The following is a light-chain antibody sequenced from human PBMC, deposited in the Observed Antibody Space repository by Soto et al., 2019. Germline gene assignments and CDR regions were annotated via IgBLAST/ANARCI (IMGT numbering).Light chain of an antibody. J-gene: IGKJ2*01. CDR2: AAS. CDR3: QQSYSTPHT. CDR1: QSISSY. V-gene: IGKV1-39*01. Sequence: DIQMTQSPSSLSASVGDRVTITCRASQSISSYLNWYQQKPGKAPKLLIYAASSLQSGVPSRFXXXGSGTXXXXXXXXLRPEDFATYYCQQSYSTPHTFGQGTKLEIK.